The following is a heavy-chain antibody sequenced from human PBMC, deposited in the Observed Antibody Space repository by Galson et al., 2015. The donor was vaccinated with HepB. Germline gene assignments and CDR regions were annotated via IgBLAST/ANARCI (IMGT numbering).Heavy chain of an antibody. V-gene: IGHV3-48*02. Sequence: SLRLSCAASGFTFSSYSMNWVRQAPGKGLEWVSYISSSSSTIYYADSVKGRFTISRDNAKNSLYLQMNSLRDEDTAVYYYASRRRGYDFWSGYRLSPVFQHWGQGTLVTVSS. CDR3: ASRRRGYDFWSGYRLSPVFQH. CDR2: ISSSSSTI. CDR1: GFTFSSYS. D-gene: IGHD3-3*01. J-gene: IGHJ1*01.